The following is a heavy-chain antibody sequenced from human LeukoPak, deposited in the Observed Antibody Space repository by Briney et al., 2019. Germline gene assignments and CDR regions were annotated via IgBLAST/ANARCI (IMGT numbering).Heavy chain of an antibody. J-gene: IGHJ4*02. D-gene: IGHD1-26*01. V-gene: IGHV3-53*05. CDR3: AKGSGGSYIDY. Sequence: GGSLRLSCAASGFTVSSNYMSWVRQAPGKGLEWVSVIYSGGGTYYADSVKGRFTISRDNSKNTLYLQMSSLKSDDTAVYYCAKGSGGSYIDYWGQGTLVTVSS. CDR2: IYSGGGT. CDR1: GFTVSSNY.